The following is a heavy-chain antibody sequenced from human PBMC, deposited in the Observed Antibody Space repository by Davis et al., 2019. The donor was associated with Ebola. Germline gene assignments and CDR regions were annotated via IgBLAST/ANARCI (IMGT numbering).Heavy chain of an antibody. CDR2: ISGSGGST. CDR1: EFTLSGYA. CDR3: AKAPVRFLEWFTTDY. V-gene: IGHV3-23*01. Sequence: GESLKISCAASEFTLSGYAMSWVRQAPGKGLEWVSAISGSGGSTYYAGSVKGRFTISRDNSRNTLYLQMNSLRAEDTAVYYCAKAPVRFLEWFTTDYWGKGTLVTVSS. J-gene: IGHJ4*02. D-gene: IGHD3-3*01.